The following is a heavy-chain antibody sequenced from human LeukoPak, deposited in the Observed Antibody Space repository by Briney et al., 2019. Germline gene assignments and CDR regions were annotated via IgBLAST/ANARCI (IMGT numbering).Heavy chain of an antibody. Sequence: ASVKVSRKVSGYTLTELSMHWVRQPLGKGLEWMGSFDPEDGETIYAQKFQGRVTMTEDTSTDTAYMELSSLRSEDTAVYYCATPQYYYGSGSPGAFDIWGQGTMVTVSS. V-gene: IGHV1-24*01. CDR3: ATPQYYYGSGSPGAFDI. J-gene: IGHJ3*02. D-gene: IGHD3-10*01. CDR2: FDPEDGET. CDR1: GYTLTELS.